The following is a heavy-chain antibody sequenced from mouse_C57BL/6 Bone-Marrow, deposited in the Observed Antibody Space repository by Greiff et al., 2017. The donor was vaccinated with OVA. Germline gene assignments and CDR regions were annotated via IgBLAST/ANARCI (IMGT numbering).Heavy chain of an antibody. D-gene: IGHD3-3*01. CDR3: ARAEGPFAY. CDR2: ISDGGSYT. Sequence: EVKLVESGGGLVKPGGSLKLSCAASGFTFSSYAMSWVRQTPDKRLEWVATISDGGSYTYYPDNVKGRFTISRDNAKNNLYLQMSHLKSEDTAMYYCARAEGPFAYWGQGTLVTVSA. J-gene: IGHJ3*01. CDR1: GFTFSSYA. V-gene: IGHV5-4*03.